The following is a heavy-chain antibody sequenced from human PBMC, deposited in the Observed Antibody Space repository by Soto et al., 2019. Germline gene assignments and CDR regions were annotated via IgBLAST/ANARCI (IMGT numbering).Heavy chain of an antibody. CDR3: AKERDLYSSSWYVSGPDY. J-gene: IGHJ4*02. D-gene: IGHD6-13*01. V-gene: IGHV3-30*18. CDR2: ISYDGSNK. CDR1: GFTFSSYG. Sequence: QVQLVESGGGVVQPGRSLRLSCAASGFTFSSYGMHWVRQAPGKGLEWVAGISYDGSNKYYADSVKGRFTISRDNSRNTLYLQMNSLRAEDTAVYYCAKERDLYSSSWYVSGPDYWGQGTLVTVSS.